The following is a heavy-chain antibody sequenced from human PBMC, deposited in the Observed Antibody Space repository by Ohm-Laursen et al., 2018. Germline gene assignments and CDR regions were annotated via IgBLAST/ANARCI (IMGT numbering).Heavy chain of an antibody. J-gene: IGHJ4*02. CDR3: ARHSSTGNYFDY. D-gene: IGHD1-1*01. V-gene: IGHV3-21*04. CDR1: GFTFSSYS. Sequence: SLRLSCTASGFTFSSYSMNWVRQAPGKGLEWVSSISSSSSYIYYADSVKGRFTISRDNAKNSLYLQMNSLRAEDTAVYYCARHSSTGNYFDYWGQGTLVTVSS. CDR2: ISSSSSYI.